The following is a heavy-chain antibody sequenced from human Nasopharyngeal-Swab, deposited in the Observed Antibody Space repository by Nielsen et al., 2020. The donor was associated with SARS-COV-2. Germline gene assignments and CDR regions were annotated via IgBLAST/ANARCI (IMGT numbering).Heavy chain of an antibody. D-gene: IGHD3-3*01. J-gene: IGHJ6*02. CDR3: TRDVWSGYYIYSNYYYYGMDV. CDR2: IRSKAYGGTT. Sequence: GESLMISCTSSGFTFGDYAMSWVRQAPGKGLQWVGFIRSKAYGGTTEYAAAVKGRFTISRDDSKSLAYLQMNSLKNEDTAVYYCTRDVWSGYYIYSNYYYYGMDVWGQGTTVTVSS. V-gene: IGHV3-49*04. CDR1: GFTFGDYA.